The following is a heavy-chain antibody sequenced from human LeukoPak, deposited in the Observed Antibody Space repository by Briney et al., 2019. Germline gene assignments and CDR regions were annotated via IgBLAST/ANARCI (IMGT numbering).Heavy chain of an antibody. CDR1: GGSISSYY. D-gene: IGHD3-22*01. CDR2: IYYSGST. CDR3: ARLEYYDSSARYWYFDL. V-gene: IGHV4-59*08. Sequence: KPSETLSLTCTVSGGSISSYYWSWIRQPPGKGLEWIGYIYYSGSTNYNPSLKSRVTISVDTSKNQFSLKLSSVTAADTAVYYCARLEYYDSSARYWYFDLWGRGTLVTVSS. J-gene: IGHJ2*01.